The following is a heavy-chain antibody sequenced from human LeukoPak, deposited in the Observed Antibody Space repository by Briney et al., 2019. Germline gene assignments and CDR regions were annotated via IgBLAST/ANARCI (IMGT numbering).Heavy chain of an antibody. CDR1: VGSIISYY. D-gene: IGHD2-2*01. CDR2: IYYSGST. J-gene: IGHJ4*02. V-gene: IGHV4-59*08. Sequence: PSETLSLTCTVSVGSIISYYWSWIRQPPGKGLDRIGYIYYSGSTNYNPSLKSRVTISVDTSKNQFSLKLSSVTAADTAVYYCARQYCSSTSCPFDYWGKGTLVTVSS. CDR3: ARQYCSSTSCPFDY.